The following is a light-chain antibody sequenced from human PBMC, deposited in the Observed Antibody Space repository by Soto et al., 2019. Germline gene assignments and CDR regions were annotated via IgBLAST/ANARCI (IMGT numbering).Light chain of an antibody. CDR2: DAS. V-gene: IGKV3-20*01. CDR3: HQYGRSPRT. CDR1: QSIGNF. J-gene: IGKJ1*01. Sequence: IVLAQAPAILSFSPGDRAALSFRASQSIGNFLAWYQQKPGQPPRLLIFDASNRAAGVPARFSGSGSGTDFTLTISRLEPEDFAVYYCHQYGRSPRTFGQGTKVDIK.